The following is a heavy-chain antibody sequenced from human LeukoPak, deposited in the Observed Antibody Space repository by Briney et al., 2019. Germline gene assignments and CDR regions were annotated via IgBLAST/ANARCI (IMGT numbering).Heavy chain of an antibody. CDR3: ARGARYCSSTSCPADYYYGMDV. CDR1: GGTFSSYA. V-gene: IGHV1-8*02. Sequence: ASVKVSCKASGGTFSSYAISWVRQAPGQGLEWMGWMNPNSGNTGYAQKFQGRVTMTRNTSISTAYTELSSLRSEDTAVYYCARGARYCSSTSCPADYYYGMDVWGQGATVTVSS. CDR2: MNPNSGNT. J-gene: IGHJ6*02. D-gene: IGHD2-2*01.